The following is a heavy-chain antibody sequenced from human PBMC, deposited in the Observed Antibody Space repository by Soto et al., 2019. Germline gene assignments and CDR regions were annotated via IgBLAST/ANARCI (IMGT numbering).Heavy chain of an antibody. CDR2: ITDSGGNT. CDR1: GFTFSSYA. Sequence: HPGGSLRLSCAASGFTFSSYAMSWVRQAPGKGLEWVSGITDSGGNTYYADSVKGRFTISRDNSKDTLYLQMNSLRAEDTAVYYCASSGAWFGGGYFDYWGQGALVTVSS. CDR3: ASSGAWFGGGYFDY. J-gene: IGHJ4*02. V-gene: IGHV3-23*01. D-gene: IGHD3-10*01.